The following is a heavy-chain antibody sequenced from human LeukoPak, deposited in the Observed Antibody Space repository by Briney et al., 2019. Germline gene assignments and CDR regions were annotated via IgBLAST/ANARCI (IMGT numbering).Heavy chain of an antibody. D-gene: IGHD6-6*01. CDR3: AKDLTRYSSSSGDYFDY. CDR2: ISGSGGST. CDR1: GFTFSSYA. Sequence: GGSLRLSCAASGFTFSSYAMSWVCQAPGKGLEWVSAISGSGGSTYYADSVKGRFTISRDNSKNTLYLQMNSLRAEDTAVYYCAKDLTRYSSSSGDYFDYWGQGTLVTVSS. V-gene: IGHV3-23*01. J-gene: IGHJ4*02.